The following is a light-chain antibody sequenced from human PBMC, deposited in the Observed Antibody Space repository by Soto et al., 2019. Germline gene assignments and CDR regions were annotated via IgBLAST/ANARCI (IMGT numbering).Light chain of an antibody. V-gene: IGKV1-5*03. J-gene: IGKJ1*01. Sequence: DIQMTQSPSTLSASVGDRVTITCRASQTISSWLAWYQQKLGKAPKLLIYKASSLEGGVPSRFSGSGSGTEFTLTINSLQPDDAATYYCQQYNGTFGQGTKVEVK. CDR1: QTISSW. CDR2: KAS. CDR3: QQYNGT.